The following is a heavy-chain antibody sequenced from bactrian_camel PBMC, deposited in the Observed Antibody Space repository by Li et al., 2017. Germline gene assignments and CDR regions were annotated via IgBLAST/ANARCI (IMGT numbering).Heavy chain of an antibody. CDR2: IGSDDSA. Sequence: HVQLVESGGGSVQAGGSLRLSCALSGETVSTYCMGWYRQAPGKEREGVAAIGSDDSARYADAVKGRFTISRDNAKNTLYLQLNSLKIEDTAMYYCAKAYYDAMDYLGKGTQVTVS. CDR1: GETVSTYC. J-gene: IGHJ7*01. V-gene: IGHV3S55*01.